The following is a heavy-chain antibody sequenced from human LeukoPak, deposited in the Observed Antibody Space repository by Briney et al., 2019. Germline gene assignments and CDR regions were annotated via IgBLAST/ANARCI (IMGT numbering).Heavy chain of an antibody. Sequence: ASVKVSCKASGYTFTSYDINWVRQAPGQGLEWMGWISTYNGNTNYAQKLQGRVTMTTDTSTSTAYMELRSLRSDDTAVYYCAREYYDYVWGSYHYSFDSWGQGTLVTVSS. D-gene: IGHD3-16*02. CDR1: GYTFTSYD. CDR3: AREYYDYVWGSYHYSFDS. CDR2: ISTYNGNT. V-gene: IGHV1-18*01. J-gene: IGHJ4*02.